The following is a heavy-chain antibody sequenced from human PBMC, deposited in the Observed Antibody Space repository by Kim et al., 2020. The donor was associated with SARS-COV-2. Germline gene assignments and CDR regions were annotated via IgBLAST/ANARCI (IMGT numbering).Heavy chain of an antibody. D-gene: IGHD6-19*01. CDR3: ARHQRYRSCWYVAFYY. CDR2: AYYIGNT. V-gene: IGHV4-39*01. CDR1: GGSLSSSSYY. Sequence: SETLSLTCTVSGGSLSSSSYYWGWIRQPPGKGLEWIGTAYYIGNTYYNPSLKSRVTISVDTSKNQFSLKLGSVTAADTAVYYCARHQRYRSCWYVAFYY. J-gene: IGHJ6*01.